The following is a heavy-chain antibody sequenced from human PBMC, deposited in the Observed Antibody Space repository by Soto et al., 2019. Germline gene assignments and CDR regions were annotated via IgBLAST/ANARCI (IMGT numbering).Heavy chain of an antibody. J-gene: IGHJ6*02. CDR2: IYHSGST. Sequence: SETLSLTCAVSGGSISSGGYSWSWIRQPPGKGLEWIGYIYHSGSTYYNPSLKSRVTISVDRSKNQFSLKLSSVTAADTAVYYCARIMITFGGAPYGMGVWGQGTTVTVSS. D-gene: IGHD3-16*01. CDR1: GGSISSGGYS. V-gene: IGHV4-30-2*01. CDR3: ARIMITFGGAPYGMGV.